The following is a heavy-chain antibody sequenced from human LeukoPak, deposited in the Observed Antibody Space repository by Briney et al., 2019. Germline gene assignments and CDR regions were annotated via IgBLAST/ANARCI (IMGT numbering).Heavy chain of an antibody. CDR1: GFNLSDYS. CDR2: ITSSSAYI. Sequence: GGSLRLSCAASGFNLSDYSMNWVRQAPGKGLEWVSSITSSSAYIYSADSVKGRVTISRDNSKDTLYLQMNSLRAEDTAVYYCARDKGTTCIDNWGQGALVTVSS. J-gene: IGHJ4*02. D-gene: IGHD4-17*01. V-gene: IGHV3-21*01. CDR3: ARDKGTTCIDN.